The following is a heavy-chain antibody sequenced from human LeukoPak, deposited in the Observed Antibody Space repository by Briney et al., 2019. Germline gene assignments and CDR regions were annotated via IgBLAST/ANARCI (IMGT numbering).Heavy chain of an antibody. CDR2: IYYSGST. CDR1: GGSISSYY. Sequence: SETLSLTCTVSGGSISSYYWSWIRRPPGKGLEWIGYIYYSGSTNYNPSLKSRVTISVDTSKNQFSLKLSSVTAADTAVYFCARHERESSGWKYFDYWGLGTLVTVSS. CDR3: ARHERESSGWKYFDY. V-gene: IGHV4-59*08. J-gene: IGHJ4*02. D-gene: IGHD6-19*01.